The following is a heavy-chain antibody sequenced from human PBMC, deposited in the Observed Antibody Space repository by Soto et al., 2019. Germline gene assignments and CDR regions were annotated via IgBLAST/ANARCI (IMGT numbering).Heavy chain of an antibody. CDR1: GGSVSSGDNF. CDR3: ARGGRDEQWHLPYYYYAIDV. J-gene: IGHJ6*02. D-gene: IGHD6-19*01. V-gene: IGHV4-30-4*01. CDR2: ISSRGSS. Sequence: QVQLQESGPGLVKPSQTLSLTCAVFGGSVSSGDNFWSWIRQPPGKGLEWIGYISSRGSSNYNPSRKSRRAISLDTSKSQFSLTLTSVTAADTAVYYCARGGRDEQWHLPYYYYAIDVWGQGTTVSVSS.